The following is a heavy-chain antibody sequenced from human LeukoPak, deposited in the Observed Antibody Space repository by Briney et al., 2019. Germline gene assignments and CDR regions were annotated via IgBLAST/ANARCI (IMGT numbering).Heavy chain of an antibody. V-gene: IGHV3-30*02. CDR3: ARDSTVAVAAHYYYYMDV. CDR1: GFTFNSYG. J-gene: IGHJ6*03. CDR2: IRFDGSYK. D-gene: IGHD6-19*01. Sequence: PGGSLRLSCAASGFTFNSYGMHWVRQAPGKGLEWVAFIRFDGSYKYYADSVKGRFTISRDTSKNSLYLQMNSLRAEDTAVYYCARDSTVAVAAHYYYYMDVWGKGTTVTVSS.